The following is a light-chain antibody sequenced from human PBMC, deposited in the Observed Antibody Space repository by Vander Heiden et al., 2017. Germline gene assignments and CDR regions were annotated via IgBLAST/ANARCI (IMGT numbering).Light chain of an antibody. CDR1: QSVSSN. CDR3: QLCNNGPGST. V-gene: IGKV3-15*01. Sequence: EIVMTQSPATLSVSPGERATLSCRASQSVSSNLAWYQQKPGQAPRLLIYGASTRATGIPARFSGSGSGTEFTLTISSLQSEDFAVYYCQLCNNGPGSTFGQGTKVEIK. J-gene: IGKJ1*01. CDR2: GAS.